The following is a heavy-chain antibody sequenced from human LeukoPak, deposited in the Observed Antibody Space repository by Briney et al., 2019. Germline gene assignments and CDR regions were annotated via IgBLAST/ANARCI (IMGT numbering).Heavy chain of an antibody. CDR1: GGSFSGYY. CDR2: INHSGST. J-gene: IGHJ4*02. Sequence: PSETLSLTCAAYGGSFSGYYWSWIRQPPGKGLEWIGEINHSGSTNYNPSLKSRVTISVDTSKNQFSLKLSSVTAADTAVYYCARGRAVASDYWGQGTLVTVSS. CDR3: ARGRAVASDY. V-gene: IGHV4-34*01. D-gene: IGHD6-19*01.